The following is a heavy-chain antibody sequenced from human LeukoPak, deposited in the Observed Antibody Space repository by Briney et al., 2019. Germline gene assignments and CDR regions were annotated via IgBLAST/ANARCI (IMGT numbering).Heavy chain of an antibody. Sequence: GGSLRLSCAASGFSFSSCAMSWVRQAPGKGLEWVSSISGEGDTTHYTESVKGQFTISRDNSKNTLYLHMNSLRAEGTAVYYCAKDITPTQFDYWGQGTLVTVSS. CDR2: ISGEGDTT. J-gene: IGHJ4*02. D-gene: IGHD2-15*01. V-gene: IGHV3-23*01. CDR1: GFSFSSCA. CDR3: AKDITPTQFDY.